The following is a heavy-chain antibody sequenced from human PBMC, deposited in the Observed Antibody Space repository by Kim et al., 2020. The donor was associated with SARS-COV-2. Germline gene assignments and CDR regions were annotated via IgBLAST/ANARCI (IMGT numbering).Heavy chain of an antibody. CDR1: GGSFSGYY. CDR3: ARGTRQWLVRGHYYYYMDV. CDR2: INHSGST. Sequence: SETLSLTCAVYGGSFSGYYWSWIRQPPGKGLEWIGEINHSGSTNYNPSLKSRVTISVDTSKNPFSLKLSSVTAADTAVYYCARGTRQWLVRGHYYYYMDVWGKGTTVTVSS. V-gene: IGHV4-34*01. J-gene: IGHJ6*03. D-gene: IGHD6-19*01.